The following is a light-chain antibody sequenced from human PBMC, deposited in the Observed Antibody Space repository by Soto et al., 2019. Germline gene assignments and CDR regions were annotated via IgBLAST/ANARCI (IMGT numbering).Light chain of an antibody. CDR1: NIGSKS. CDR3: QVWDSSSDHHVV. J-gene: IGLJ2*01. Sequence: SSELTQPPSVSVAPGQTARITCGGNNIGSKSVHWYQQKPGQAPVLVVYDDSGRPSGIPERFSGSNSGNTATLTISRVEAGDEADYYCQVWDSSSDHHVVFGGGTKLTVL. CDR2: DDS. V-gene: IGLV3-21*02.